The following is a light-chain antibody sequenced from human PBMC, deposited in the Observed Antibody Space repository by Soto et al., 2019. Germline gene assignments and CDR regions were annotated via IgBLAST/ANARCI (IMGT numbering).Light chain of an antibody. V-gene: IGLV2-11*01. CDR2: NVS. CDR1: SSDVGGYNY. CDR3: CSYAGSSTYV. Sequence: QSVLTQPRSVSGSPGQSVTISCTGTSSDVGGYNYVSWYQQHPGKAPKLIIYNVSKRPSGVPDRFSGSKSGNTASLTISGLQGDDEADYYCCSYAGSSTYVFGTGTKLTVL. J-gene: IGLJ1*01.